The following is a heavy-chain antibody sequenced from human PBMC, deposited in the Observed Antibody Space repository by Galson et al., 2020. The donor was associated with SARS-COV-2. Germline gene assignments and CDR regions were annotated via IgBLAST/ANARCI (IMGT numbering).Heavy chain of an antibody. J-gene: IGHJ3*01. CDR2: ISYSGSNE. D-gene: IGHD3-16*01. CDR1: GFTFRSYG. CDR3: AKDISGGGSAFDV. Sequence: GESLKISCEASGFTFRSYGIHWVRQAPGKGLERVALISYSGSNEYYADSVKGRFTISRDNSKNTMNLQMNSLSPEDTGVYYCAKDISGGGSAFDVWGQGTVVTVSS. V-gene: IGHV3-30*18.